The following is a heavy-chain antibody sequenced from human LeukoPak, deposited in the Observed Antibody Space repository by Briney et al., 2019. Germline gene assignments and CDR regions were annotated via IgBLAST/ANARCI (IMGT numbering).Heavy chain of an antibody. J-gene: IGHJ2*01. CDR2: IGTAGEI. V-gene: IGHV3-13*01. Sequence: PGGSLRLSCAASGFTFSSYDIHWVRQATGKGLEWVSGIGTAGEIYYPGSVKGRFTISRENAKKSLYLQMNSLRAGDTAVYYCARAAYSSTWYSRYFDLWGRGTLVTVSS. CDR3: ARAAYSSTWYSRYFDL. D-gene: IGHD6-13*01. CDR1: GFTFSSYD.